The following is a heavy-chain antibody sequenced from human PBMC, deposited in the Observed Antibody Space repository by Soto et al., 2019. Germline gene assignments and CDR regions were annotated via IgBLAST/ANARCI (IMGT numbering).Heavy chain of an antibody. D-gene: IGHD2-2*01. J-gene: IGHJ4*02. CDR1: GGSISSGGYY. CDR3: ARGYCSSTSCPELDY. V-gene: IGHV4-31*03. Sequence: SETLSLTCTVSGGSISSGGYYWSWIRQHPGKGLEWIGYIYYSGSTYYNPSLKSRVTISVDTSKNQFSLKLSSVTAADTAVYYCARGYCSSTSCPELDYWGQGTLVTSPQ. CDR2: IYYSGST.